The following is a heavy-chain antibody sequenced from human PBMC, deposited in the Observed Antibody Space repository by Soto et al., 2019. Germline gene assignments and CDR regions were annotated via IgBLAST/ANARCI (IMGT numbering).Heavy chain of an antibody. CDR1: GGSISSYY. Sequence: QVQLQESGPGLVKPSETLSLTCTVSGGSISSYYWSWIRQPPGKGLEWIGFIYYSESTNYNPSLQSRVTISVYPSKNQFYLKLPSVTAADTAVYYCARAVDTYVSGWYYFDYWGQGTRVPVSS. CDR3: ARAVDTYVSGWYYFDY. D-gene: IGHD6-19*01. V-gene: IGHV4-59*01. J-gene: IGHJ4*02. CDR2: IYYSEST.